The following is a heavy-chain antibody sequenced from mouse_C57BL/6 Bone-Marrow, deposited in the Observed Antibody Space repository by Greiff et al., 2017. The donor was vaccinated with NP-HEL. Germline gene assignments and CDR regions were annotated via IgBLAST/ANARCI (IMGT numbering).Heavy chain of an antibody. J-gene: IGHJ3*01. V-gene: IGHV1-5*01. CDR1: GYTFTSYW. D-gene: IGHD1-1*01. CDR3: TRPPITTVVAGTY. Sequence: EVQLVESGTVLARPGASVKMSCKTSGYTFTSYWMHWVQQRPGQGLEWIGAIYPGNSDTSYNQKFKGKAKLTAVTSASTAYMELSSLTNEDSAVYYCTRPPITTVVAGTYWGQGTLVTVSA. CDR2: IYPGNSDT.